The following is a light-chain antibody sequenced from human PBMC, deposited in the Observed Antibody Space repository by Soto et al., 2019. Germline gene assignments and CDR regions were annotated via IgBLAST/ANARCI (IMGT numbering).Light chain of an antibody. Sequence: SYELTQPPSVSVSPGQTASITCSGDKLGDKYVYWYQQRPGQSPVVVIYQDSKRPSGIPERFSGSNSGNTATLTISGTQAMDEADYYCQAWDSSTVVFGGGTKLTVL. CDR1: KLGDKY. J-gene: IGLJ2*01. CDR2: QDS. V-gene: IGLV3-1*01. CDR3: QAWDSSTVV.